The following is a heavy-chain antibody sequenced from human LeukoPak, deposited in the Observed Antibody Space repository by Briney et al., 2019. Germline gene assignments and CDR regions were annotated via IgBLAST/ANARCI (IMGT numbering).Heavy chain of an antibody. CDR1: GFTFSSCA. V-gene: IGHV3-30-3*01. CDR3: ARVAPEWELLGYFDY. Sequence: PGRSLRLSCAASGFTFSSCAMHWVRQAPGKGLEWVAVISYDGSNKYYADSVKGRFTISRDNSKNTLYLQMNSLRAEDTAVYYCARVAPEWELLGYFDYWGQGTLVTVSS. CDR2: ISYDGSNK. D-gene: IGHD1-26*01. J-gene: IGHJ4*02.